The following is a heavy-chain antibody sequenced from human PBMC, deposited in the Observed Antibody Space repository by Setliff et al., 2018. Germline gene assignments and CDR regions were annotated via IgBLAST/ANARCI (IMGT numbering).Heavy chain of an antibody. CDR3: ARAPGRQDYHYMEL. CDR1: GGSISSHY. CDR2: VSHSGST. Sequence: LSLTCTVSGGSISSHYWSWIRQPPGKGLEWIGYVSHSGSTDYNPSLRSRVTVSVDTSRIHFSLKLRSVTAADTAVYYCARAPGRQDYHYMELWGKGTTVTVSS. V-gene: IGHV4-59*11. J-gene: IGHJ6*03. D-gene: IGHD2-15*01.